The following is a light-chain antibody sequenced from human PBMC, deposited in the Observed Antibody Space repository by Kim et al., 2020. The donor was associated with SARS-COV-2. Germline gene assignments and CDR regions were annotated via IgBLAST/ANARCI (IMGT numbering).Light chain of an antibody. CDR1: SSNVSNNY. CDR2: DDD. Sequence: GRKVTSSCSGSSSNVSNNYVSWYQQLPGTAPKLLIYDDDRRPSGIPDRFSGSKSGTLATLGITGPQTGDEATYYCGTWDRSLSAGVFGGGTQLTVL. J-gene: IGLJ3*02. CDR3: GTWDRSLSAGV. V-gene: IGLV1-51*01.